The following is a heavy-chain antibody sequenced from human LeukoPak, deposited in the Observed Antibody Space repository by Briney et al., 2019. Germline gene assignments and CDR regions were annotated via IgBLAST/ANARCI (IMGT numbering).Heavy chain of an antibody. J-gene: IGHJ4*02. CDR2: INPNSGGT. D-gene: IGHD6-6*01. CDR1: GYTFTSYY. V-gene: IGHV1-2*02. Sequence: GASVKVSCKASGYTFTSYYMHWVRQAPGQGLEWMGWINPNSGGTNYAQKFQGRVTMTGDTSISTAYMELSRLRSDDTAVYYCARVSIAARPYFDYWGQGTLVTVSS. CDR3: ARVSIAARPYFDY.